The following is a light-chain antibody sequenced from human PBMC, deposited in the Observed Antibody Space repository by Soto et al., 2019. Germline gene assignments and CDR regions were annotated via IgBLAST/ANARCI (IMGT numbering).Light chain of an antibody. CDR1: QSVSNTY. CDR2: GAS. CDR3: QQYGRSPGLFT. Sequence: EIVLTQSPGTLSLSPGERATLSCRASQSVSNTYLAWYQQKPGQAPRLLIYGASSRATGIPDRFSGSGSATDFTLTISRLEPEDFAVYYCQQYGRSPGLFTFGPGTRVDIK. J-gene: IGKJ3*01. V-gene: IGKV3-20*01.